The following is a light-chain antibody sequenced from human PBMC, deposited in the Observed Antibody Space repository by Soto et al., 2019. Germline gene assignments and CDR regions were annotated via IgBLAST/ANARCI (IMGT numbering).Light chain of an antibody. CDR3: QQYYSYPPT. Sequence: DIQMTQSPSSLSASVGDRVTITCRASQGISRWLAWYQQKPEKAPKSLISAASSLQSGVPSRFSGSGSVTDFTLTISSLQPEDSATYYCQQYYSYPPTFGGGTKVEIK. V-gene: IGKV1D-16*01. CDR1: QGISRW. CDR2: AAS. J-gene: IGKJ4*01.